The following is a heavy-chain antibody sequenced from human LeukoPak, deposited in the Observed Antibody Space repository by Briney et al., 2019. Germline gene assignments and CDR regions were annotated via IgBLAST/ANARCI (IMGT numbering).Heavy chain of an antibody. CDR1: GFTFSNYW. Sequence: QPGESLRLSCAASGFTFSNYWMHWVRQAPGKGLVWVSRINPDGSTTTYTDSVKGRFTISRDNAKNTLNLQMNSLRAEDTAVYYCARDRGKGRLDYWGQGTLVTVSS. D-gene: IGHD4-23*01. CDR2: INPDGSTT. J-gene: IGHJ4*02. V-gene: IGHV3-74*03. CDR3: ARDRGKGRLDY.